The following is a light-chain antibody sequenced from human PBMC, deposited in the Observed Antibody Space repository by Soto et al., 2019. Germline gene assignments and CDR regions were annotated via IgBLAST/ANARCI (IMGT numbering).Light chain of an antibody. V-gene: IGLV1-40*01. CDR1: SSNIGAGYN. J-gene: IGLJ3*02. CDR2: GNS. Sequence: QYVLTQPPSVSGAPGQRVTISCTGSSSNIGAGYNVHWYQQLPGTAPKLLIYGNSNRPSGVPDRFSGSTSGTSASLAVTGLQAEDEADYYCQSYDSSLSGWVFGGGTKRTVL. CDR3: QSYDSSLSGWV.